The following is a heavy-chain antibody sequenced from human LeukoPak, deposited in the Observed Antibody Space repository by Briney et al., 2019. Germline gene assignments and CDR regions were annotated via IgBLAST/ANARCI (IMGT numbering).Heavy chain of an antibody. V-gene: IGHV4-34*01. CDR1: GGSFSGYY. CDR3: ARGGPIAGRDY. J-gene: IGHJ4*02. D-gene: IGHD1-26*01. CDR2: INHSGST. Sequence: SETLSLTCAVYGGSFSGYYWSWIRQPPGKGLEWIGEINHSGSTNYNPSLKSRVTISVDTSKNQFSLKLSSVTAADTAVYYCARGGPIAGRDYWGQGTLVTVSS.